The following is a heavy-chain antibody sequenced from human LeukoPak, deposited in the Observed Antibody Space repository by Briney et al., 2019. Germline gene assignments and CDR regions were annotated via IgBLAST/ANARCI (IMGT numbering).Heavy chain of an antibody. J-gene: IGHJ4*02. Sequence: GGSLRLSCAASGFIASSNYMSWVRQAPGKGLEWVSVLYSGGGTYYADSVKGRFTISRDNSKNTLYLQMNSLRAEDTAVYYCARDTGPLDYWGQGTLVTVSS. CDR2: LYSGGGT. CDR1: GFIASSNY. CDR3: ARDTGPLDY. V-gene: IGHV3-53*01. D-gene: IGHD4-17*01.